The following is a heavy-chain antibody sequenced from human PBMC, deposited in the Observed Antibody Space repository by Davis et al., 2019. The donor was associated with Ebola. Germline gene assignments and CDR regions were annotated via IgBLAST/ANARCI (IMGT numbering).Heavy chain of an antibody. CDR3: VRTTYGAPEY. V-gene: IGHV3-74*01. D-gene: IGHD4-17*01. J-gene: IGHJ4*02. Sequence: GESLKISCAASGFTFNKYWMHWVRQAPGKGLVWVSRINPDGSFTDYADSVKGRFSISRDSTSNTLYLQMNGLRAEDTAVYYCVRTTYGAPEYWGQGTLVTVSS. CDR1: GFTFNKYW. CDR2: INPDGSFT.